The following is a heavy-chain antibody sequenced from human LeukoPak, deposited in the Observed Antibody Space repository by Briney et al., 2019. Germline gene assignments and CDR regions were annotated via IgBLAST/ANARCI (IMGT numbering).Heavy chain of an antibody. Sequence: GGSLRRSCVGTGFSFSNYWMNWVREAPGKGLEWVANIKEDGSQIYYVDSVKGRFTISRDNAKNSVYLQMNSLRAEDTAVYYCAGSSGWLFDYWGQGTLVAVSS. CDR3: AGSSGWLFDY. J-gene: IGHJ4*02. CDR2: IKEDGSQI. CDR1: GFSFSNYW. V-gene: IGHV3-7*01. D-gene: IGHD6-19*01.